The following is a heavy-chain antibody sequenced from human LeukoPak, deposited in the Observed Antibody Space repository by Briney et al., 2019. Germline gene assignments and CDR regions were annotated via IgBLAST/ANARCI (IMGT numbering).Heavy chain of an antibody. Sequence: GASVKVSCKASGYTFTGYYMHWVRQAPGQGLEWMGWINPNSGGTNYAQKFQGRVTMTRATSISTAYMELSRLRSDDTAVYYCARDGYYDFWSGYYTNNWFDPWGQGTLVTVSS. CDR2: INPNSGGT. J-gene: IGHJ5*02. D-gene: IGHD3-3*01. CDR3: ARDGYYDFWSGYYTNNWFDP. CDR1: GYTFTGYY. V-gene: IGHV1-2*02.